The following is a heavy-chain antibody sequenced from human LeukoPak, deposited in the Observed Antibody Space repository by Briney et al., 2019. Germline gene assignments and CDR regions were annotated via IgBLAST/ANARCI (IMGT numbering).Heavy chain of an antibody. CDR2: IYSGGST. J-gene: IGHJ4*02. D-gene: IGHD4-17*01. V-gene: IGHV3-NL1*01. CDR1: GFTFSSYG. Sequence: GGSLRLSCAASGFTFSSYGMHWVRQAPGKGLEWVSVIYSGGSTYYADSVKGRFTISRDNSKNTLYLQMNSLRAEDTAVYYCARGVTNDYWGQGTLVTVSS. CDR3: ARGVTNDY.